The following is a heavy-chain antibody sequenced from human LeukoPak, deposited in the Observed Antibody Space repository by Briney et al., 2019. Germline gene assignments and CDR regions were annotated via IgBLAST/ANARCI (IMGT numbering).Heavy chain of an antibody. V-gene: IGHV3-30*02. J-gene: IGHJ4*02. Sequence: GGSLRLSCAASGFTFSSYGMHWVRQAPGKGLEWVAYIQYDGSNEQYAHSVKGRFRISRDNAKNSLYLQMNSLRAEDTAVYYCAREGDGYLYYLDYWGQGTLVTVSS. CDR3: AREGDGYLYYLDY. D-gene: IGHD5-24*01. CDR2: IQYDGSNE. CDR1: GFTFSSYG.